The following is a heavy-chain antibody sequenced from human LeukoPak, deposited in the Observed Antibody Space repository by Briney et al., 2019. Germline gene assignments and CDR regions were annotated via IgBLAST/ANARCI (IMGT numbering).Heavy chain of an antibody. CDR3: ASLTLYSSGWYYFDY. J-gene: IGHJ4*02. CDR1: GASMSSFY. D-gene: IGHD6-19*01. CDR2: IYSSGST. Sequence: PSETLSLTCTVSGASMSSFYWSWIRQSPGKGLEWIGYIYSSGSTNYNPSLKSRVTISVDTSKSQFSLKLSSVTAADTAVYYSASLTLYSSGWYYFDYWGQGTLVTVSS. V-gene: IGHV4-59*01.